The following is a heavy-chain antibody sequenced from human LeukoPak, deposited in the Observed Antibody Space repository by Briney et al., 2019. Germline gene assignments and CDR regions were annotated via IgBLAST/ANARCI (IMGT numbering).Heavy chain of an antibody. CDR1: GGSISSDNYY. J-gene: IGHJ4*02. CDR3: ARDQAPTQLHSRGGIDC. D-gene: IGHD2-2*01. CDR2: IYYSGST. V-gene: IGHV4-39*07. Sequence: SETLSLTCTVSGGSISSDNYYWGWIRQPPGKGLEFIGSIYYSGSTYYNPSLKSRVTISVDTSKNQFSLKLSSVTAADTAVYYCARDQAPTQLHSRGGIDCWGQGTLVTVSS.